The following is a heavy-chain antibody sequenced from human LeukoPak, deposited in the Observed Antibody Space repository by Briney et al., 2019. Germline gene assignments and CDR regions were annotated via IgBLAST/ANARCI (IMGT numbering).Heavy chain of an antibody. CDR3: ARELVVVPAAIKPARYHYYGMDV. J-gene: IGHJ6*02. V-gene: IGHV3-74*01. D-gene: IGHD2-2*01. CDR2: IYSDGSGT. Sequence: GGSLRLSCAASGFTLSSYWMHWVRQAPGKGLVWVSRIYSDGSGTVYADSVKGRFTISGDNAKNTLYLQMNSLRAEDTAVYFCARELVVVPAAIKPARYHYYGMDVWGQGTTLTVSS. CDR1: GFTLSSYW.